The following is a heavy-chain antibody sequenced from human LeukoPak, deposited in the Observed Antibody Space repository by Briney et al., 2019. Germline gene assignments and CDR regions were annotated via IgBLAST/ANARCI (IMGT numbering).Heavy chain of an antibody. Sequence: SETLSLTCAVYGGSFSGYYWSWIRQPPGKGLEWIGEINHSGSTNYNPSLKSRVTISVDTSKNQFSLKLSSETAADTAVYYCARGRIAAASDYWGQGTLVTVSS. D-gene: IGHD6-13*01. CDR2: INHSGST. CDR1: GGSFSGYY. CDR3: ARGRIAAASDY. J-gene: IGHJ4*02. V-gene: IGHV4-34*01.